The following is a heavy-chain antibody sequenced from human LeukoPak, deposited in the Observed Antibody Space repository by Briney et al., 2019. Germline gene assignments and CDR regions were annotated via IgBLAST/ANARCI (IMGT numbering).Heavy chain of an antibody. J-gene: IGHJ3*01. Sequence: PGGSLRLSCAASGLTFHNTWMHWLRQAPGKGLVWVSRIISDGITTTYADSVKGRFTISRDNAKNTLYLQMNSLRADDTAVYYCAADGEYAFLVWGQGTMVTVSS. CDR1: GLTFHNTW. V-gene: IGHV3-74*01. D-gene: IGHD2/OR15-2a*01. CDR2: IISDGITT. CDR3: AADGEYAFLV.